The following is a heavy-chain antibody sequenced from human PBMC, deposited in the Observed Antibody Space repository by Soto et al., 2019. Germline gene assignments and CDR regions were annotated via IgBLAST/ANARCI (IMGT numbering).Heavy chain of an antibody. CDR3: ARGYGGNSGAFDI. Sequence: GGSLRLSCAASGFTFSSYAMHWVRQAPGKGLEWVAVIAYDGRNKYYADSVKGRFTISRDNSKNTLYLQMNSLRIEDTAVYYCARGYGGNSGAFDIWGQGTMVTVSS. D-gene: IGHD2-21*02. J-gene: IGHJ3*02. V-gene: IGHV3-30*04. CDR1: GFTFSSYA. CDR2: IAYDGRNK.